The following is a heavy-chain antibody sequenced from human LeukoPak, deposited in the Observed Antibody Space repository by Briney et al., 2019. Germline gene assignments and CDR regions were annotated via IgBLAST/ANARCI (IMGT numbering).Heavy chain of an antibody. D-gene: IGHD1-26*01. CDR1: GGSFSDYY. Sequence: SETLSLTCAVYGGSFSDYYWAWFRQPPGKGPEWIAAINHRGSTDYNPSLKSRVTISVDTSKKQFSLKLSSVTAADTAVYYCSREGKVGELLADFWGQGTLVTVSS. CDR2: INHRGST. J-gene: IGHJ4*02. V-gene: IGHV4-34*01. CDR3: SREGKVGELLADF.